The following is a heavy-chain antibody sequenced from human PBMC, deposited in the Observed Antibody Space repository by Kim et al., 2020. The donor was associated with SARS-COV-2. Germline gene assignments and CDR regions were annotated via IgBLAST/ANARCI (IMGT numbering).Heavy chain of an antibody. J-gene: IGHJ4*02. Sequence: SETLSLTCTVSGYSISSGYYWGWIRQPPGKGLEWIGSIYHSGSTYYNPSLKSRVTISVDTSKNQFSLKLSSVTAADTAVYYCARLFLRPDTAMVTSHFDYWGQGTLVTVSS. CDR1: GYSISSGYY. CDR3: ARLFLRPDTAMVTSHFDY. CDR2: IYHSGST. V-gene: IGHV4-38-2*02. D-gene: IGHD5-18*01.